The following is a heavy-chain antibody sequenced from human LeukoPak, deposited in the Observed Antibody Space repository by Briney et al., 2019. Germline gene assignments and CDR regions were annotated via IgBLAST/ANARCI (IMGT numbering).Heavy chain of an antibody. CDR1: GFTFSSYS. J-gene: IGHJ4*02. V-gene: IGHV3-21*01. D-gene: IGHD1-26*01. CDR3: ARVGATRYFDY. CDR2: ISSSSSYI. Sequence: GGSLRLSCAASGFTFSSYSMTWVRQAPGKGLEWVSSISSSSSYIYYADSVKGRFTISRDNAKNSLYLQMNSLRAEDTAVYYCARVGATRYFDYWGQGTLVTVSS.